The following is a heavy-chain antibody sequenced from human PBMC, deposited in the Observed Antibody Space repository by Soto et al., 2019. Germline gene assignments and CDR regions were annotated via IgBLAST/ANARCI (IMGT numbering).Heavy chain of an antibody. Sequence: SETLSLTCAVYGGSFSGYYWSWIRQPPGKGLEWIGEINHSGSTNYNPSLKSRVTISVDTSKNQFSLKLSSVTAADTAVYYCASSSWYWFDPWGQGTLVTVSS. J-gene: IGHJ5*02. V-gene: IGHV4-34*01. CDR1: GGSFSGYY. CDR3: ASSSWYWFDP. D-gene: IGHD6-13*01. CDR2: INHSGST.